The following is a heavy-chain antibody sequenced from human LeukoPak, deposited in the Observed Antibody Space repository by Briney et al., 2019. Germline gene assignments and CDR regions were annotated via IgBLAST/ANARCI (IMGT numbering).Heavy chain of an antibody. J-gene: IGHJ4*02. CDR2: INSGGDYV. D-gene: IGHD1-26*01. V-gene: IGHV3-21*01. CDR1: GFTFSSYS. Sequence: GGSLRLSCAASGFTFSSYSMNWVRQAPGRGLDWISTINSGGDYVYYADSVKGRFTISRDNAKNSLYLQMNSLSAEDTAVYYCARWSPQSYGKYYLDSWGQGTLVTVSS. CDR3: ARWSPQSYGKYYLDS.